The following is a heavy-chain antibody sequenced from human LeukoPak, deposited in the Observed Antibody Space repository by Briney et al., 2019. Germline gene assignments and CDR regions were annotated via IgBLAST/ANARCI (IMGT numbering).Heavy chain of an antibody. V-gene: IGHV3-64D*06. CDR3: VKAAGSWYGYFDY. D-gene: IGHD6-13*01. J-gene: IGHJ4*02. CDR1: GFTFSNYA. Sequence: GGSLRLSCLASGFTFSNYAIHWVRQAPGKGLEYVSTISDNGGNTNYADSVKGRFTISRDNSKNTLYLQMSSLRPEDTAVYYCVKAAGSWYGYFDYWGQGTLVTVSS. CDR2: ISDNGGNT.